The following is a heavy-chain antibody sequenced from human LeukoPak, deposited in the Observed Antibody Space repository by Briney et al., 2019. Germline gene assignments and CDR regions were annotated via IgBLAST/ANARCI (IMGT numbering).Heavy chain of an antibody. Sequence: SETLSLTCTVSGGSISSNYWAWLRQPPGKGLEWIGYISYTGSTNYNPSLKSRVNISVDTSKNQFSLKLRAVTAADTAVYYCAREGYSSNWYDYWGQGTLVTVSS. D-gene: IGHD6-13*01. CDR3: AREGYSSNWYDY. CDR1: GGSISSNY. V-gene: IGHV4-59*01. J-gene: IGHJ5*01. CDR2: ISYTGST.